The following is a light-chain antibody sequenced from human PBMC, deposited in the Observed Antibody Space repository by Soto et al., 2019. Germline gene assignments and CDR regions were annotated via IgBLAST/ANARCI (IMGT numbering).Light chain of an antibody. Sequence: DIQMTQPPSSLSASVGDRVTITCRASQSISNYLNWYQQKPGKAPKVLIYGAFSLKSGVPSRFSGSGSGTDFTLTISSLQPEDFATYYCQQNYNTQITFGGGNKVEIK. J-gene: IGKJ4*01. CDR1: QSISNY. CDR2: GAF. CDR3: QQNYNTQIT. V-gene: IGKV1-39*01.